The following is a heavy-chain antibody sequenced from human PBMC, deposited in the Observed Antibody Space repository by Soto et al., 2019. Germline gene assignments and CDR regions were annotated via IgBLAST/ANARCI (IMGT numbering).Heavy chain of an antibody. J-gene: IGHJ5*02. Sequence: QVQLVQSGGGVKKPGASVKVSCKASGYTFTSYAMHWVRQAPGHRLEWMGWINAGNGNTKYSQKFQGRVTITRDTSASTAYMELSSLRSEDTAVYYCERDRGYDFWSGYYTDNWFDPWGQGTLVTVSS. CDR1: GYTFTSYA. D-gene: IGHD3-3*01. CDR3: ERDRGYDFWSGYYTDNWFDP. CDR2: INAGNGNT. V-gene: IGHV1-3*01.